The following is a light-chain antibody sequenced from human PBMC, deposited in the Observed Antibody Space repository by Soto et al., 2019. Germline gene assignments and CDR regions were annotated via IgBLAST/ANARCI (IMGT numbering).Light chain of an antibody. CDR1: QSILYSPNNKNY. Sequence: DIVMTQSPDSLAVSLGERATINCKSSQSILYSPNNKNYLAWYQQKPGQPPKLLIYWASTRESGVPDRFSGSGSGTDFTLTISSRQAEDVADYYCQHYLNTPQNFGQGTKVEIK. J-gene: IGKJ1*01. V-gene: IGKV4-1*01. CDR2: WAS. CDR3: QHYLNTPQN.